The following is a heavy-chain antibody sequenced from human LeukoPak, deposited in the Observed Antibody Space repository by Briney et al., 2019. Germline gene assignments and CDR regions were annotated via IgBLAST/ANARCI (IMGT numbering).Heavy chain of an antibody. J-gene: IGHJ6*03. D-gene: IGHD4-23*01. CDR2: ISAYNGNT. V-gene: IGHV1-18*01. CDR1: GYTFTSYG. Sequence: GASVKVSCKASGYTFTSYGISWVRQAPGQGLEWMGWISAYNGNTNYAQKLQGRVNMTTDTSTSTAYMELRSLRSDDTAVYYCARDDYGGNLPYYYYYYMDVWGKGTTVTVSS. CDR3: ARDDYGGNLPYYYYYYMDV.